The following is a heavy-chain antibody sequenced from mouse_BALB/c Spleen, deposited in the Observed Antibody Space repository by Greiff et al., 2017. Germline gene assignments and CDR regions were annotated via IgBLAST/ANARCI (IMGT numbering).Heavy chain of an antibody. D-gene: IGHD1-1*01. CDR2: IWAGGST. CDR3: ARAPHYYGSSDPMDY. J-gene: IGHJ4*01. CDR1: GFSLTSYG. Sequence: VQLQQSGPGLVAPSQSLSITCTVSGFSLTSYGVHWVRQPPGKGLEWLGVIWAGGSTNYNSALMSRLSISKDNSKSQVFLKMNSLQTDDTAMYYCARAPHYYGSSDPMDYWGQGTSVTVSS. V-gene: IGHV2-9*02.